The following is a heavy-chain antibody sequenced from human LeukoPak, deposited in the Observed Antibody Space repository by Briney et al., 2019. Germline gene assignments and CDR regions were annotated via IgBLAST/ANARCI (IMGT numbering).Heavy chain of an antibody. J-gene: IGHJ6*02. CDR1: GGSISSSSYY. D-gene: IGHD6-19*01. CDR3: ARAVAGNRRPPRLYGMDV. Sequence: SETLSLTCTVSGGSISSSSYYWGWIRQPPGKGLEWIGYIYYSGSTNYNPSLKSRVTISVDTSKNQFSLKLSSVTAADTAVYYCARAVAGNRRPPRLYGMDVWGQGTTVTVSS. V-gene: IGHV4-61*05. CDR2: IYYSGST.